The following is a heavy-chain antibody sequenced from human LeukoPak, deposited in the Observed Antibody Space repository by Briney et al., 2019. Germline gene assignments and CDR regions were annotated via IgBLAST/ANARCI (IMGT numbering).Heavy chain of an antibody. D-gene: IGHD5-18*01. CDR3: ARGDTARPSTTKYYYYYYGMDV. Sequence: SQTLSLTCAVSGGSISSGGYSWSWIRQPPGKGLEWIGYIYHSGSTYYNPSLKSRVTISVDRSKNQFSLKLSSVTAADTAVYYCARGDTARPSTTKYYYYYYGMDVWGKGTTVTVSS. J-gene: IGHJ6*04. CDR2: IYHSGST. V-gene: IGHV4-30-2*01. CDR1: GGSISSGGYS.